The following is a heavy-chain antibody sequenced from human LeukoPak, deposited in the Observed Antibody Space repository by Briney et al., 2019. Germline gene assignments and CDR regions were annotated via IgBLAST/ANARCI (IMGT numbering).Heavy chain of an antibody. D-gene: IGHD3-10*01. V-gene: IGHV1-69*04. Sequence: SVKVSCKASGGTFSSYAISWVRQAPGQGLEWMGRIIPILGIANYAQKFQGRVTMTRDTSTSTVYMELSSLRSEDTAVYYCARDEASGYFDYWGQGTLVTVSS. CDR2: IIPILGIA. CDR1: GGTFSSYA. J-gene: IGHJ4*02. CDR3: ARDEASGYFDY.